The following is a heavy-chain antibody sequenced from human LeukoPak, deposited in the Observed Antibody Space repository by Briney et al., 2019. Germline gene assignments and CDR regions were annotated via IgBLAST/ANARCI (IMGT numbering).Heavy chain of an antibody. D-gene: IGHD6-19*01. J-gene: IGHJ6*02. Sequence: GGSLRLSCAASGFSFSSYYMSWVRQAPGKGLEWVALINPDGSERYYVDSVEGRFTISRDNAKNSLYLQMDSLRDDNTAMYFCTRDLAAVPGPRMDVWGQGTTVTVSS. CDR3: TRDLAAVPGPRMDV. CDR1: GFSFSSYY. V-gene: IGHV3-7*03. CDR2: INPDGSER.